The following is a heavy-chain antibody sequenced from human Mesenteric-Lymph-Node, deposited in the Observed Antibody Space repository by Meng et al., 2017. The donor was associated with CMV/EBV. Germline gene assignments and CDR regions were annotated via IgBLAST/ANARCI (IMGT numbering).Heavy chain of an antibody. J-gene: IGHJ4*02. CDR2: MSDYNGNT. CDR3: ARDRRQWGHPGFDY. CDR1: AYTFPSYG. D-gene: IGHD3-16*01. V-gene: IGHV1-18*01. Sequence: KASAYTFPSYGISWVRQAPGEGREGRGGMSDYNGNTNNEQKLQGRGTMTTDTSTSTADMELRSLRADDTAVYYCARDRRQWGHPGFDYWGQGTLVTVSS.